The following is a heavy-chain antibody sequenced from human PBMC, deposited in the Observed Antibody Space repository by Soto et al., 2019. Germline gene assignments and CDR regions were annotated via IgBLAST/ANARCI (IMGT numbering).Heavy chain of an antibody. CDR1: GFTFRTYS. V-gene: IGHV3-21*01. CDR3: VRDVGRTQRSPEFDY. CDR2: ISSGSSSI. J-gene: IGHJ4*02. Sequence: EVQLVESGGGLVKPGGSLRLSCAASGFTFRTYSMNWVRQAPGKGLEWVSCISSGSSSIFYRDSLKGRFTISRDNAKYSLYLQMDSLRAEDTAIYYCVRDVGRTQRSPEFDYWGQGTLVIVSS. D-gene: IGHD5-18*01.